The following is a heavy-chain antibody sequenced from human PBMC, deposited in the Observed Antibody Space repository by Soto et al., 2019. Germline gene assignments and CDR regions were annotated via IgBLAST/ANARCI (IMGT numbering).Heavy chain of an antibody. CDR3: ARDTHSAGGWFDT. CDR1: GGTSRSLR. Sequence: QVQLVQSGAEVKKPGSSVKVSCKASGGTSRSLRITWVRQAPGQGLEWMGGITPLFGIPNYPQKFQGRLTITADKSTCTAYLELSSLRSEDTAVYYCARDTHSAGGWFDTWGRGTLVTVSS. CDR2: ITPLFGIP. V-gene: IGHV1-69*17. D-gene: IGHD2-15*01. J-gene: IGHJ5*02.